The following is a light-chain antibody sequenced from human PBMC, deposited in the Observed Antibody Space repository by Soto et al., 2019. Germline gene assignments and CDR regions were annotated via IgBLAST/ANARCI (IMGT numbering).Light chain of an antibody. CDR3: QQSYSTPSIT. Sequence: IHIAQAPTPLSCSVGERVTNHFRESQSISSYLNWYQQKPGKAPKLLIYAASSLQSGVASRFSGSGSGTDFTLTISSLQPEDFATYYCQQSYSTPSITFGQGTRLEIK. CDR2: AAS. CDR1: QSISSY. J-gene: IGKJ5*01. V-gene: IGKV1-39*01.